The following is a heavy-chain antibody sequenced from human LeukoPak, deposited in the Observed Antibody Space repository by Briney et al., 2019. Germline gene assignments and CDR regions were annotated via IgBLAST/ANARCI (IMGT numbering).Heavy chain of an antibody. CDR1: GGSFSGYY. CDR2: IDHSGST. J-gene: IGHJ6*04. Sequence: SETLSLTCAVYGGSFSGYYWSWIRQPPGKGLEWIGEIDHSGSTNYNPSLKSRVTISVDTSKNQLSLKLSSVTAADTAVYYCARGRKVRGVIGMDVWGKGTTVTVSS. D-gene: IGHD3-10*01. CDR3: ARGRKVRGVIGMDV. V-gene: IGHV4-34*01.